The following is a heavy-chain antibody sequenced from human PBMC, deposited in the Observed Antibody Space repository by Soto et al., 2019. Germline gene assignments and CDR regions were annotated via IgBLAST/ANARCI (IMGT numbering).Heavy chain of an antibody. CDR2: IDPSDSYT. J-gene: IGHJ5*02. D-gene: IGHD3-9*01. Sequence: EVQLVQSGAEVKKPGESLRISCKGSGYSFTSYWISWVRQMPGKGLEWMGRIDPSDSYTNYSPSFQGHVTISADKSISTAYLQWSSLKASDTAMYYCARRAADILTGNNWFDPWGQGTLVTVSS. CDR1: GYSFTSYW. CDR3: ARRAADILTGNNWFDP. V-gene: IGHV5-10-1*03.